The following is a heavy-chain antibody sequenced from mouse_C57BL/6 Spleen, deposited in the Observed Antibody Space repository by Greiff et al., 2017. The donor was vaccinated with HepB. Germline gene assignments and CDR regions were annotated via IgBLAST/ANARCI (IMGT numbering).Heavy chain of an antibody. Sequence: DVMLVESGGDLVKPGGSLKLSCAASGFTFSSYGMSWVRQTPDKRLEWVATISSGGSYTYYPDSVKGRFTISRDNAKNTLYLQRSSLKSEDTAMYYCARHGDYSNYGGTWFAYWGQGTLVTVSA. CDR2: ISSGGSYT. CDR1: GFTFSSYG. CDR3: ARHGDYSNYGGTWFAY. D-gene: IGHD2-5*01. J-gene: IGHJ3*01. V-gene: IGHV5-6*02.